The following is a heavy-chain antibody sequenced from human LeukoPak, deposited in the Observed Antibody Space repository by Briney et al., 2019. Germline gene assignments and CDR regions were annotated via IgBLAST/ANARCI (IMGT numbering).Heavy chain of an antibody. CDR3: ARSPLLYSISSWIGPFET. V-gene: IGHV3-23*01. Sequence: GGSLRLSCAASGFTFSSYAMSWVRQAPGKGLEWVSAISGSGGSTYYADSVKGRFTISRDNSKNTLYLQMNSLRAEDTAVYYCARSPLLYSISSWIGPFETWGQGTLVTVSS. D-gene: IGHD6-6*01. CDR1: GFTFSSYA. J-gene: IGHJ5*02. CDR2: ISGSGGST.